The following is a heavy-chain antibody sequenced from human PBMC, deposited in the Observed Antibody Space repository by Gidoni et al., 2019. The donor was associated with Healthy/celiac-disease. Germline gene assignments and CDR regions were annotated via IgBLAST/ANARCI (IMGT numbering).Heavy chain of an antibody. CDR2: IYTSGST. J-gene: IGHJ3*02. V-gene: IGHV4-61*02. D-gene: IGHD3-16*02. Sequence: QVQLQESGPGLVKPSQTLSLTCTVSGGSISSGSYYWSWIRQPAGKGLEWIGRIYTSGSTNYNPSLKIRVTMSVDTSKNQFSLKLSSVSAADTAVYYCARDYRARPGAFDIWGQGTMVTVSS. CDR1: GGSISSGSYY. CDR3: ARDYRARPGAFDI.